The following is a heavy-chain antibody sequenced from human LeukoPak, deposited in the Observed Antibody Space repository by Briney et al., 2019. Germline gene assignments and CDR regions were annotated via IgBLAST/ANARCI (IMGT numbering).Heavy chain of an antibody. J-gene: IGHJ5*02. CDR2: IRPSGDNT. D-gene: IGHD6-19*01. Sequence: GGSLRLSRAASGFTFSSYDMTWVRQAPGRGLEWVSSIRPSGDNTYYGDSVKGRFTISRDHSKNTVYLQMNNMRVDDTAVYYCARVAGWHWFDPWGQGTLVTVSS. CDR1: GFTFSSYD. CDR3: ARVAGWHWFDP. V-gene: IGHV3-23*01.